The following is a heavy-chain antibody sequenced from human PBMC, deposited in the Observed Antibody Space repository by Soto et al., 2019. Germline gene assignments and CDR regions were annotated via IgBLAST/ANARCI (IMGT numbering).Heavy chain of an antibody. J-gene: IGHJ6*02. CDR2: IYYSGST. D-gene: IGHD3-3*01. CDR3: ARTNYDFWSGSFLGGNYYYYGMYV. CDR1: GGSISSSSYY. Sequence: SETLSLTCTVSGGSISSSSYYWGWIRQPPGKGLEWIGSIYYSGSTYYNPSLKSRVTISVDTSKNQFSLKLSSVTAADTAVYYCARTNYDFWSGSFLGGNYYYYGMYVWGQGTTVTVSS. V-gene: IGHV4-39*01.